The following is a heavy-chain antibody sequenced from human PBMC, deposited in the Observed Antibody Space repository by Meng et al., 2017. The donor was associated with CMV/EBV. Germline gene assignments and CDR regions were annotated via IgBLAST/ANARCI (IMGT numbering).Heavy chain of an antibody. Sequence: GESLKISCAASGFTFSSYWMSWVRQAPGKGLEWVANIKQDGSEKYYADSVKGRFTISRDNSKNTLYLQMNSLRAEDTAMYYCARDLCGYCSSAPIDPWGQGTLVTVSS. CDR3: ARDLCGYCSSAPIDP. V-gene: IGHV3-7*01. J-gene: IGHJ5*02. CDR1: GFTFSSYW. CDR2: IKQDGSEK. D-gene: IGHD2-2*03.